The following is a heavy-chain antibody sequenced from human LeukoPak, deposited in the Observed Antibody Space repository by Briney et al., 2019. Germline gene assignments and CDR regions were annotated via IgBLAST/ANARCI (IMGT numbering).Heavy chain of an antibody. J-gene: IGHJ6*02. CDR2: IYYGGST. Sequence: SETLSLTCTVSGGSISSYYWSWIRQPPGKGLEWIGYIYYGGSTNYNPSLKSRVTISVDTSKNQFSLKLSSVTAADTAVYYCAREGLTTVTAYYYYGMDVWGQGTTVTVSS. D-gene: IGHD4-11*01. CDR3: AREGLTTVTAYYYYGMDV. CDR1: GGSISSYY. V-gene: IGHV4-59*01.